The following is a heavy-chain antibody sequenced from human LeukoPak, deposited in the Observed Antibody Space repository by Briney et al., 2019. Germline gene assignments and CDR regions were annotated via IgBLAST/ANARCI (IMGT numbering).Heavy chain of an antibody. Sequence: SGGTLRLSCAASGFTFSSYSMNWVRQAPGKGLEWVSSISSSSSYIYYADSVKGRFTISRDNAKNSLYLQMNSLRAEDTAVYYCARDQNYAVDYWGQGTLVTVSS. CDR3: ARDQNYAVDY. V-gene: IGHV3-21*01. CDR2: ISSSSSYI. J-gene: IGHJ4*02. CDR1: GFTFSSYS. D-gene: IGHD1-7*01.